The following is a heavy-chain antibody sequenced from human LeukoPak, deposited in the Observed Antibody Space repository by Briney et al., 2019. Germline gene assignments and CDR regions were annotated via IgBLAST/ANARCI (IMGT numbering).Heavy chain of an antibody. Sequence: PSETLSLTCTVSGGSISSGSYYWSWIRQPAGKGLEWIGRIYTSGSTNYNPSLKSRVTISVDTSKNQFSLKLNSVTAADTAVYYCAREEATYYYDSSGFGDWGQGTLVTVSS. D-gene: IGHD3-22*01. V-gene: IGHV4-61*02. CDR2: IYTSGST. CDR3: AREEATYYYDSSGFGD. CDR1: GGSISSGSYY. J-gene: IGHJ4*02.